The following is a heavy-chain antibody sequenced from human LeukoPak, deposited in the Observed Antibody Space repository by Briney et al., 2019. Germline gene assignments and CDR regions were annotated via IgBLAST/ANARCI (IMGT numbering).Heavy chain of an antibody. CDR2: IRGSGGST. Sequence: GGSLRLSCAASVFTFSNYAMTWVRQAPGKGLEWVSGIRGSGGSTYYADSVKGRFTISRDNSKNTLYLQMNSLKSEDTAVYYCAKDLYGSGINWLDPWGQGTLVTVSS. J-gene: IGHJ5*02. D-gene: IGHD3-10*01. CDR3: AKDLYGSGINWLDP. CDR1: VFTFSNYA. V-gene: IGHV3-23*01.